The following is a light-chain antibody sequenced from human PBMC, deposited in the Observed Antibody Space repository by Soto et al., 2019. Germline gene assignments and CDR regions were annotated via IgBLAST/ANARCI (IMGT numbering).Light chain of an antibody. V-gene: IGLV2-14*03. CDR2: DVS. Sequence: LTHPASVSGSPGQSITISCPGTSSDVGGYNFVTWYQQHPAKAPKLMIYDVSNRPSGVSNRFSGSKSGNTASLTISGLQAEDEADYYCSSFRSSNTYVFGTGTKVTVL. CDR1: SSDVGGYNF. J-gene: IGLJ1*01. CDR3: SSFRSSNTYV.